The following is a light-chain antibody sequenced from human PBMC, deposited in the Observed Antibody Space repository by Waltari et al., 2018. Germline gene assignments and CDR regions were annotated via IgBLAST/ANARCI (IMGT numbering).Light chain of an antibody. Sequence: QSALTQPPSVSGSPGQSVTLPRTRTSSDVCRSNLVSWYHHPPGTAPKLMIYEVTNRPSGVPDRFSGSKSGNTASLTISGLQAEDEADYYCSSYTSSSTWVFGGGTKLTVL. CDR1: SSDVCRSNL. J-gene: IGLJ3*02. V-gene: IGLV2-18*02. CDR3: SSYTSSSTWV. CDR2: EVT.